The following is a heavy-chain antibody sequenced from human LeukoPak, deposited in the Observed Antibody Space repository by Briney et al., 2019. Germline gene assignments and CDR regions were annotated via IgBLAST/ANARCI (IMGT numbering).Heavy chain of an antibody. CDR3: ARDSGSGNNDY. D-gene: IGHD1-26*01. J-gene: IGHJ4*02. Sequence: ASVKVSCKASGGTFSSYAISWVRQAPGQGLEWMGGIIPIFGTANYAQKCQGRVTITADESTSTAYMELSSLRSEDAAVYYCARDSGSGNNDYWGQGTLVTVSS. CDR1: GGTFSSYA. CDR2: IIPIFGTA. V-gene: IGHV1-69*13.